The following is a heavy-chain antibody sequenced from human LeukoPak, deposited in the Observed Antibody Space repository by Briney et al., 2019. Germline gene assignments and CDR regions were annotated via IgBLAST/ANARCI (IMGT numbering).Heavy chain of an antibody. Sequence: PGGTLRLSCAVSGFTVITNNITWVCQTPGRGLEWVSVLYSDGNTKYADSVKGRLTISRDNSKNTLYLEMNSLSPDDTAVYYCARGVEPLAANTLAYWGQGTLVTVSS. CDR3: ARGVEPLAANTLAY. D-gene: IGHD1-14*01. V-gene: IGHV3-53*01. CDR1: GFTVITNN. J-gene: IGHJ4*02. CDR2: LYSDGNT.